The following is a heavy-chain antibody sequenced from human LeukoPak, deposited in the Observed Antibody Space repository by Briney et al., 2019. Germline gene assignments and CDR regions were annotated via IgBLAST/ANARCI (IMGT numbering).Heavy chain of an antibody. J-gene: IGHJ4*02. D-gene: IGHD3-9*01. V-gene: IGHV3-23*01. Sequence: PGGSLRLSCAASGFTFTNHAMSWVRQAPGKGLEWVSGISDSGDSTYYADSVKGRFTISRDNSKNTVYLQMSSLRAEDTAVYYCAKDRGPRWFYFDYWGQGTLITVSS. CDR2: ISDSGDST. CDR3: AKDRGPRWFYFDY. CDR1: GFTFTNHA.